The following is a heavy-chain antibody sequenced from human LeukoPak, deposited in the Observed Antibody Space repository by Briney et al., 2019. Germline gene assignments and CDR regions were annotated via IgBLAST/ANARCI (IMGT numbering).Heavy chain of an antibody. Sequence: SETLSLTCTVSGDSIRSSFWTWIRQPPGKGLEWIGYIFYSGSTNYNPSLKGRVTMSVDTSESQFSLKLNSVTAADTAVYYCARRWEWEGAFDIWGQGTMVTVSS. V-gene: IGHV4-59*01. J-gene: IGHJ3*02. CDR3: ARRWEWEGAFDI. CDR2: IFYSGST. CDR1: GDSIRSSF. D-gene: IGHD1-26*01.